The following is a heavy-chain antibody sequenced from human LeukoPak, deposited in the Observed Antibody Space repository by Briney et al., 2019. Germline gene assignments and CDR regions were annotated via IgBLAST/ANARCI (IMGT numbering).Heavy chain of an antibody. CDR3: ARDWYEDY. V-gene: IGHV3-23*01. CDR1: GFIFSSYA. Sequence: GGSLRLSCAASGFIFSSYAMTWVRQAPGEGLEWVSAISSSVGSTYYADSVKCRFTISRDNSKNTLYLQMNSLRAEDTAVYYCARDWYEDYWGQGTLVTVSS. CDR2: ISSSVGST. D-gene: IGHD6-13*01. J-gene: IGHJ4*02.